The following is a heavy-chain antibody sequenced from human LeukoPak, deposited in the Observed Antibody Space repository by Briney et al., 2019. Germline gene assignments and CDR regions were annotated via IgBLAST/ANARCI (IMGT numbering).Heavy chain of an antibody. D-gene: IGHD6-6*01. J-gene: IGHJ4*02. V-gene: IGHV3-23*01. CDR2: ISGSGGST. Sequence: GGSLRLSCAASGFTFSSCAMSWVRQAPGKGLEWVSAISGSGGSTHYADSVKGRFTISRDNSKNTLFLQMNSLRAEDTAVYYCAKGTYSSSPRDYWGQGTLVTVSS. CDR1: GFTFSSCA. CDR3: AKGTYSSSPRDY.